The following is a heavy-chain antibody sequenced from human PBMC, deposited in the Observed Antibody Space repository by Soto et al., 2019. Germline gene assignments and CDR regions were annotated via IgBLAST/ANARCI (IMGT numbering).Heavy chain of an antibody. D-gene: IGHD6-13*01. J-gene: IGHJ4*02. CDR2: ISGSGGST. CDR3: ARDVQRSLAAAGTRYFDY. Sequence: GSLRLSCAASGFTFSSYAMSWVRQAPGKGLEWVSAISGSGGSTNYADSVKGRFTISRDNSQNTLFLQMNSLRAEDTAVYYCARDVQRSLAAAGTRYFDYWGQGT. V-gene: IGHV3-23*01. CDR1: GFTFSSYA.